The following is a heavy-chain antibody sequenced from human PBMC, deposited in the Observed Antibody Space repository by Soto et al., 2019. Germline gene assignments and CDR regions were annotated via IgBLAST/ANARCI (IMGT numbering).Heavy chain of an antibody. D-gene: IGHD1-26*01. CDR3: ARAEFSGSYYLRAFDI. CDR1: GFKVSRNY. J-gene: IGHJ3*02. Sequence: GGSLILSCEASGFKVSRNYMSWVRQDTGKGLEWVSVIYSGGSTYYADSVKGRFTISRDNSKNTLYLQMNSLRAEDTAVYYCARAEFSGSYYLRAFDICGQGTMVTVSS. CDR2: IYSGGST. V-gene: IGHV3-53*01.